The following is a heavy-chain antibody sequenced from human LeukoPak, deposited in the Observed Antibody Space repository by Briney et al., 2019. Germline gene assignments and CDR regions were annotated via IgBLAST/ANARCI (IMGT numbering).Heavy chain of an antibody. J-gene: IGHJ6*03. Sequence: GGSLRLSCAASGFTFSSYGMHWVRQAPGKGLEWVANIKQDGSEKYYVDSVKGRFTISRDNAKNSLYLQMNSLRAEDTAVYYCAKTPYSSSSWGNYYYMDVWGKGTTVTVSS. CDR2: IKQDGSEK. CDR3: AKTPYSSSSWGNYYYMDV. D-gene: IGHD6-6*01. CDR1: GFTFSSYG. V-gene: IGHV3-7*01.